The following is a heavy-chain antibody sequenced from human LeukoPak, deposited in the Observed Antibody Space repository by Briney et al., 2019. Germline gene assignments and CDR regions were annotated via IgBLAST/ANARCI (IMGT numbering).Heavy chain of an antibody. V-gene: IGHV3-7*04. CDR3: ARAVGATHFDY. Sequence: GESLRLSCAASGFTFSSFSMSWVRQAPGKGLEWVANVKQDGSENYYVDSVTGRFTISRDNDKNSLCLQMNSLRAEDTAVYYCARAVGATHFDYWGQGILVTVSS. D-gene: IGHD1-26*01. CDR1: GFTFSSFS. J-gene: IGHJ4*02. CDR2: VKQDGSEN.